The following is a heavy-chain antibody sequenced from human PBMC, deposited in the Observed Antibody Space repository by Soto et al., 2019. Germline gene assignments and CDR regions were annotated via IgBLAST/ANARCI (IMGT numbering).Heavy chain of an antibody. CDR2: IIPIFGTA. J-gene: IGHJ6*02. V-gene: IGHV1-69*13. CDR1: GGTFSSYA. CDR3: ARYDHHCSSTSCYYYGMDV. D-gene: IGHD2-2*01. Sequence: SVKVSCKASGGTFSSYAISWVRQAPGQGLEWMGGIIPIFGTANYAQKFQGRVTITADESTSTAYMELSSLRSEDTAVYYCARYDHHCSSTSCYYYGMDVWGQGTTVTVSS.